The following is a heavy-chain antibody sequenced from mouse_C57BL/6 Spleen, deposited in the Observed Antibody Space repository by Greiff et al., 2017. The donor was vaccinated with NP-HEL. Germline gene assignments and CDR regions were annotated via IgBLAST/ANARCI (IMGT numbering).Heavy chain of an antibody. CDR3: ASGIYGYGYAMDY. V-gene: IGHV1-69*01. Sequence: QVHVKQPGAELVMPGASVKLSCKASGYTFTSYWMHWVKQRPGQGLEWIGEIDPSDSYTNYNQKFKGKSTLTVDKSSSTAYMQLSSLTSEDSAVYYCASGIYGYGYAMDYWGQGTSVTVSS. CDR2: IDPSDSYT. D-gene: IGHD2-2*01. CDR1: GYTFTSYW. J-gene: IGHJ4*01.